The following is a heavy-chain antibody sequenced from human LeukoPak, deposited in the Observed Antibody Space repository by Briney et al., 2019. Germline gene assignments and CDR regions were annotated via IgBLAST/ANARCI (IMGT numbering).Heavy chain of an antibody. CDR2: IYTSGST. V-gene: IGHV4-61*02. CDR3: ATTGKSRNYYYYMDV. J-gene: IGHJ6*03. Sequence: PSETLSLTCTVSGGSISSGSYYWSWIRQPAGKGLEWIGRIYTSGSTNYNPSLKSRVTISVDTSKNQFSLKLSSVTAADTAVYYCATTGKSRNYYYYMDVWGKGTTVTISS. D-gene: IGHD3-10*01. CDR1: GGSISSGSYY.